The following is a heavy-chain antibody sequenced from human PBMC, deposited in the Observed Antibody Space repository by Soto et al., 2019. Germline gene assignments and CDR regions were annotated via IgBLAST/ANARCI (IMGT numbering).Heavy chain of an antibody. CDR1: GYTFTSYG. J-gene: IGHJ4*02. D-gene: IGHD1-26*01. CDR2: ISAYNGNT. Sequence: QVQLVQSGAEVKKPGASVKVSCKASGYTFTSYGISWVRQSPGQGLEWMGWISAYNGNTNYAQKLQGRVTMTTDTAKSTADMELRSLRSDDTAVYYCARERSGSYDPMWYWGQGTLVTVSS. V-gene: IGHV1-18*01. CDR3: ARERSGSYDPMWY.